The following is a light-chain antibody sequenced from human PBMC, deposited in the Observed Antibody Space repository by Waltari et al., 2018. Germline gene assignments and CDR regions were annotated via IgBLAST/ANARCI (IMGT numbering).Light chain of an antibody. CDR1: QSVSSN. CDR2: GAS. J-gene: IGKJ2*01. V-gene: IGKV3-15*01. CDR3: QQYNNWPRRT. Sequence: EIVMTQSPATLSVSPGERATLSCRASQSVSSNLAWYQPKPGQAPRLLIYGASTRATGIPARFSGSGSGTEFTLTISSLQSEDFAVYYCQQYNNWPRRTFGQGTKLEIK.